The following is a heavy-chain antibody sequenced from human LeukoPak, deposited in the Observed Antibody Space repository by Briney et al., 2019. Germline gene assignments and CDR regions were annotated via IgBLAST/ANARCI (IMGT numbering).Heavy chain of an antibody. CDR3: ARFDILTGYLT. CDR2: IYYSGRT. J-gene: IGHJ4*02. Sequence: SETLSLTCTVSGDSISSSSYYWGWMRQPPGKGLEWIGSIYYSGRTYSNPSLKSRVTISVDTSKNQFSLKLSSVTAADTAVYYCARFDILTGYLTWGQGTLVTVSS. CDR1: GDSISSSSYY. D-gene: IGHD3-9*01. V-gene: IGHV4-39*07.